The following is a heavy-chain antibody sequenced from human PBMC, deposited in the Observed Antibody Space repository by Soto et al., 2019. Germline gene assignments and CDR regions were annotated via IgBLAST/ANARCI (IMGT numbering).Heavy chain of an antibody. D-gene: IGHD4-17*01. V-gene: IGHV3-66*01. CDR3: AQTTTVVTPDYWYFDL. CDR1: GFTVSSNY. Sequence: EVQLVESGGGLVQPGGSLRLSCAASGFTVSSNYMSWVRQAPGKGLEWVSVIYSGGSTYYADAVKGRFTISRENSKNPLYLQMNSLRAEDTAVYYCAQTTTVVTPDYWYFDLWGRGTLVTVSS. J-gene: IGHJ2*01. CDR2: IYSGGST.